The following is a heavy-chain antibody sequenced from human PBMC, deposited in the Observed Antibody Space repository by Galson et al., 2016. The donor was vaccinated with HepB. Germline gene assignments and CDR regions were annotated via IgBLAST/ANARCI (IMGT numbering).Heavy chain of an antibody. CDR2: IYYSGST. D-gene: IGHD6-6*01. CDR3: ARASLAARPYFQH. CDR1: GGSISSGGYL. J-gene: IGHJ1*01. V-gene: IGHV4-31*03. Sequence: LSLTCNVSGGSISSGGYLWSWIRQHPGKGLEWIGYIYYSGSTYYNPSLKSRVTISLDTSKNQFSLKLSSVTAADTAVYYCARASLAARPYFQHWGQGTLVTVSS.